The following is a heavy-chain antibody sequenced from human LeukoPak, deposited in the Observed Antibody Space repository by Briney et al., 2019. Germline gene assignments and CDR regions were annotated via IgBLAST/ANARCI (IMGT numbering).Heavy chain of an antibody. D-gene: IGHD3-10*01. Sequence: GGSLRLSCVASAFTLSTYSMNGVRQAPGKGLKRVSAISSSSSYIYYAYSAKGRFNISRDNAKISLYLQMNSLRAEDTAVYYCARNYGSGSYRSYFDYWGQGTLVTVSS. CDR1: AFTLSTYS. CDR2: ISSSSSYI. V-gene: IGHV3-21*01. CDR3: ARNYGSGSYRSYFDY. J-gene: IGHJ4*02.